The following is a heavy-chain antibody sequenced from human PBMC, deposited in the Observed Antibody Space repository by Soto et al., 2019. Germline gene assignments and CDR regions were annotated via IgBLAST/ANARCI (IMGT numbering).Heavy chain of an antibody. CDR1: GGSISSSNYY. CDR3: ARDLDGLHDDTSGPFPRPG. CDR2: MSNSGGT. D-gene: IGHD3-22*01. J-gene: IGHJ1*01. V-gene: IGHV4-39*07. Sequence: PSETLSLTCTVSGGSISSSNYYWTWIRQAPGKGLEWIGSMSNSGGTVYNPSLNSRGTISVDKFKNQFSLKVSSVTVADTAVYYCARDLDGLHDDTSGPFPRPGWGQGTLVTV.